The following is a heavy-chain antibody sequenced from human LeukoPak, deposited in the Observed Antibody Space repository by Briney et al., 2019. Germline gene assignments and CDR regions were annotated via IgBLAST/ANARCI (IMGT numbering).Heavy chain of an antibody. Sequence: SETLSLTCTVSGGSISGSSYFWGWIRQPPGKGLEWIGSIYYSGSTYYNPSLKSRVTISVDTSKNQLSLKLSSVTAADTAVYYCARGLRDWGQGTLVTVSS. CDR1: GGSISGSSYF. CDR3: ARGLRD. D-gene: IGHD5-12*01. V-gene: IGHV4-39*01. J-gene: IGHJ4*02. CDR2: IYYSGST.